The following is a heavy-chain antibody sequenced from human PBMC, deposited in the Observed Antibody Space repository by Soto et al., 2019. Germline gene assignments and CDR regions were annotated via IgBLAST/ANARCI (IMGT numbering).Heavy chain of an antibody. CDR2: IYWDDDK. CDR3: ARERSRFFDC. D-gene: IGHD2-2*01. V-gene: IGHV2-5*02. CDR1: GFSLSTTGVG. Sequence: QITLKESGPTLVKPTQTLTLTCTFSGFSLSTTGVGVGWIRQPPGKALEWLAIIYWDDDKRYSPSLKSRLTITKHTTNNQRVLTITNMDPVDTATYYCARERSRFFDCWGQGTLVTVSS. J-gene: IGHJ4*02.